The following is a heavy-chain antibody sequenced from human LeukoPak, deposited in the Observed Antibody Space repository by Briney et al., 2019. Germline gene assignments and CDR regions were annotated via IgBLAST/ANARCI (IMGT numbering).Heavy chain of an antibody. D-gene: IGHD3-22*01. V-gene: IGHV4-59*08. Sequence: SETLSLTCTVSGGSISSYYWSWIRQPPGKGLECIGYIYYSGSTNYNPSLKSRVTISVDTSKNQFSLKLSSVTAADTAVYYCARRNGYYDSSGYYFDYWGQGTLVTVSS. J-gene: IGHJ4*02. CDR1: GGSISSYY. CDR3: ARRNGYYDSSGYYFDY. CDR2: IYYSGST.